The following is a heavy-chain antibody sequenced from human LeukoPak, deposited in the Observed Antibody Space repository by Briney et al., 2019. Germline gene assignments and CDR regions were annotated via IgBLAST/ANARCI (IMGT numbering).Heavy chain of an antibody. CDR1: GGSISSYY. Sequence: PSETLSLTCTVSGGSISSYYWSWVRQPPGKGLEWIGYIYYSGTTNYNPSLKSRVTISVDTSKNQFSLKLSSVTAADTAVYYCASLYSSGSHWGQGTLVTVSS. CDR3: ASLYSSGSH. D-gene: IGHD6-19*01. CDR2: IYYSGTT. J-gene: IGHJ4*02. V-gene: IGHV4-59*12.